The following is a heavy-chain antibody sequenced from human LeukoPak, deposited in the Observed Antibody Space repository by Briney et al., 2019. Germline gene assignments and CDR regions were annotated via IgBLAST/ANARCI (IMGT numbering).Heavy chain of an antibody. J-gene: IGHJ4*02. D-gene: IGHD3-22*01. CDR3: AAAPHYYDSSGYSPSDY. CDR1: GYTFTGYY. V-gene: IGHV1-58*02. CDR2: IVVGSGNT. Sequence: ASVKVSCKASGYTFTGYYMHRVRQAPGQGLEWIGWIVVGSGNTNYAQKFQERVTITRDMSTSTAYMELSSLRSEDTAVYYCAAAPHYYDSSGYSPSDYWGQGTLVTVSS.